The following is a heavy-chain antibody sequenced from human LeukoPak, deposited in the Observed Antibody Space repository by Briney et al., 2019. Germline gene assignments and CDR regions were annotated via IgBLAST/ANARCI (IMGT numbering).Heavy chain of an antibody. CDR3: ARSPRYTGYSNYSYYGMDV. CDR2: INSDGSST. D-gene: IGHD5-18*01. J-gene: IGHJ6*02. V-gene: IGHV3-74*01. Sequence: GGSLRLSCAASGFTFSSYWMHWVRQAPGKGLVWVSRINSDGSSTSYADSVKGRFTISRDNAKNTLYLQMNSLRAEDTAVYYCARSPRYTGYSNYSYYGMDVWGQGTTVTV. CDR1: GFTFSSYW.